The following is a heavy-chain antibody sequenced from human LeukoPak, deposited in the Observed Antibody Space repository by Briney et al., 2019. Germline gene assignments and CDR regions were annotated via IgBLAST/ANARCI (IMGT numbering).Heavy chain of an antibody. D-gene: IGHD3-3*01. CDR3: AKGNVLRFLEWFI. V-gene: IGHV3-30*02. CDR1: GFTFSSYG. CDR2: IRYDGSNK. J-gene: IGHJ4*02. Sequence: PGGSLRLSCAASGFTFSSYGMHWVRQAPGKGLEWVAFIRYDGSNKYYADSVKGRFTISRDNSKNTLYLQMSSLRAEDTAVYYCAKGNVLRFLEWFIWGQGTLVTVSS.